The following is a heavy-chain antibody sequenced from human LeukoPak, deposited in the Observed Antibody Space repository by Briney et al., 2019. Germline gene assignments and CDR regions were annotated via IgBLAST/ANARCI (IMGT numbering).Heavy chain of an antibody. CDR3: SRNGLVDFDY. Sequence: GGSLRLSCTTSGFAFDDFAMSWVRQPAGKGLEWVGFIRRRAYGGAAEYAASVKGRFIISRDDSKGIAYLQMNSLKTEDTAVYYRSRNGLVDFDYWGQGSRVIVSP. CDR1: GFAFDDFA. CDR2: IRRRAYGGAA. V-gene: IGHV3-49*04. J-gene: IGHJ4*02.